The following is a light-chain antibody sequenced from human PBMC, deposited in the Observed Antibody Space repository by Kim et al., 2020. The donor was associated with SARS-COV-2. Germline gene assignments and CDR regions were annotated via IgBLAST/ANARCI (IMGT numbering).Light chain of an antibody. J-gene: IGKJ3*01. Sequence: SVGDRVTLTCQARQDSKNTLNWFQQKPGKAPKLRIYDTSNPAVGVPLRFSGSGSGTHFPLTISGLQPEDVATYYCQQSDNHPLTFGPRTKVDSK. CDR3: QQSDNHPLT. CDR1: QDSKNT. CDR2: DTS. V-gene: IGKV1-33*01.